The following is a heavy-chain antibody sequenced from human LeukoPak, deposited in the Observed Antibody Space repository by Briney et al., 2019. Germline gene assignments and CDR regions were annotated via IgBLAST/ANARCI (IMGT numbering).Heavy chain of an antibody. CDR1: GFTFSTDV. CDR2: ISGSGGTT. J-gene: IGHJ3*02. D-gene: IGHD6-19*01. V-gene: IGHV3-23*01. Sequence: GGSLRLSCAASGFTFSTDVMSWVRQPPGKGPEWVATISGSGGTTYYADSVKGRFTISRDNSKNTLYLQMNSLRAEDTALYYCAKHSSGWKRDAFDIWGQGTVVTVSS. CDR3: AKHSSGWKRDAFDI.